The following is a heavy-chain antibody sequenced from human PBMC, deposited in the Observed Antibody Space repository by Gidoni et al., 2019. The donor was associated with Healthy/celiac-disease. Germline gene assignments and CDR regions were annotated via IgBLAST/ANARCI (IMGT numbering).Heavy chain of an antibody. CDR3: ARGALELDFDY. CDR2: INPNRGGT. J-gene: IGHJ4*02. D-gene: IGHD3-16*01. V-gene: IGHV1-2*06. Sequence: QVQLVQSGAEVKKTGASVKVSCKASGYTFTGYYMHWVRQAPGQGLEWMGRINPNRGGTNYAQKFQGRVTMTRDTSISTAYMELSRLRSDDTAVYYCARGALELDFDYWGQGTLVTVSS. CDR1: GYTFTGYY.